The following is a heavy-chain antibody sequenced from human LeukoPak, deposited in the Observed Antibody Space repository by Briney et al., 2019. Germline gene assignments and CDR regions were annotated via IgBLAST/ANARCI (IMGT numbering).Heavy chain of an antibody. CDR2: IYTSGST. V-gene: IGHV4-4*07. CDR3: ARGIMNYDLRVRNYYYYMDV. Sequence: KPSETLSLTRTVSGGSISSYYWSWIRQPAGKGLEWIGRIYTSGSTNYNPSLKSRVTMSVDTSKNQFSLKLSSVTAADTAVYYCARGIMNYDLRVRNYYYYMDVWGKGTTVTVSS. D-gene: IGHD3-3*01. J-gene: IGHJ6*03. CDR1: GGSISSYY.